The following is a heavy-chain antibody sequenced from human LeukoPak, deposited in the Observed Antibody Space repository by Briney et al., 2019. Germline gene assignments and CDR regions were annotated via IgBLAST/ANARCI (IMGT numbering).Heavy chain of an antibody. Sequence: GGSLRLSCAASGFTFSSYWMHWVRQVPGQGLVWVSHIDGDGRIAHYGDSVKGRFTISRDNAKNSLYLQMNSLRAEDTAVYYCARVDILTGYSDYWGQGTLVTVSS. CDR3: ARVDILTGYSDY. CDR1: GFTFSSYW. J-gene: IGHJ4*02. D-gene: IGHD3-9*01. CDR2: IDGDGRIA. V-gene: IGHV3-74*01.